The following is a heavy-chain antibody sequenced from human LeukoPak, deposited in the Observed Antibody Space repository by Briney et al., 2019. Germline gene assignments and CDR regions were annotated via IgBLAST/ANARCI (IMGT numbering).Heavy chain of an antibody. CDR3: ATDGSGSPGDY. CDR2: ISNDGSSK. D-gene: IGHD3-10*01. Sequence: GGSLRLSWAASGITLSRYAMHWVRQAPGKGLEWVAFISNDGSSKYYADSVKGRFTISRDNSKDTLYLQLSSVRAEDTAVYYCATDGSGSPGDYWGQGTLVTVSS. CDR1: GITLSRYA. V-gene: IGHV3-30*04. J-gene: IGHJ4*02.